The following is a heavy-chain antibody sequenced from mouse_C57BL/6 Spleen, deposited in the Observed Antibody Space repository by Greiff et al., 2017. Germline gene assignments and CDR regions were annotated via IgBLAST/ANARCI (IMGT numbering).Heavy chain of an antibody. D-gene: IGHD1-1*01. J-gene: IGHJ4*01. CDR1: GFTFSDYG. CDR2: ISRGSSTI. CDR3: ARDLLLRYYAMDY. V-gene: IGHV5-17*01. Sequence: EVMLVESGGGLVKPGASLKLSCAASGFTFSDYGMHWVRQAPEQGLEWVAYISRGSSTIYYADTVKGRFTLSRDNATNTLFLQMTRLRSEDTAMYYCARDLLLRYYAMDYWGQGTSVTVSS.